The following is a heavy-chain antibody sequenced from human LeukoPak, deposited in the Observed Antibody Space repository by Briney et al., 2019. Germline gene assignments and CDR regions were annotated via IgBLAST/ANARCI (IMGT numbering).Heavy chain of an antibody. J-gene: IGHJ6*03. CDR2: VNPTSGGT. CDR1: GYTFTGYY. D-gene: IGHD3-10*01. CDR3: ARDGLLWFGDYYYYYYMDV. Sequence: ASVKVSCKASGYTFTGYYMHWVRQAPGQGLEWMGWVNPTSGGTNYAQKFQGRVTMTRDTSISTAYMELSRLRSDDTAVYYCARDGLLWFGDYYYYYYMDVWGKGTTVTVSS. V-gene: IGHV1-2*02.